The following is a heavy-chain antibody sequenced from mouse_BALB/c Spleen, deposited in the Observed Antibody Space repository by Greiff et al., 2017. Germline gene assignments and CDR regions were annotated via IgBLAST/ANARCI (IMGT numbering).Heavy chain of an antibody. V-gene: IGHV1-82*01. CDR3: ARHDAQGAMDY. Sequence: VQLKQSGPELVKPGASVKISCKASGYAFSSSWMNWVKQRPGQGLEWIGRIYPGDGDTNYNGKFKGKATLTADKSSSTAYMQLSSLTSVDSAVYFCARHDAQGAMDYWGQGTSVTVSS. J-gene: IGHJ4*01. CDR1: GYAFSSSW. D-gene: IGHD2-3*01. CDR2: IYPGDGDT.